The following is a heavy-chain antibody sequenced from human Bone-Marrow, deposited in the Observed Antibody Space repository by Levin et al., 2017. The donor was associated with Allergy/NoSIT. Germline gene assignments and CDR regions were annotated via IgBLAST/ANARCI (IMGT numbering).Heavy chain of an antibody. D-gene: IGHD3-16*01. CDR1: GLSFSNYD. CDR3: ASWAMFYYDGSDFDYFYYGMDV. Sequence: GESLKISCAASGLSFSNYDMNWVRQAPGKGLERVSSISSGSSHIDYADSVKGRFTISRDNAKNSLYLQMNSLRLEDTAVYFCASWAMFYYDGSDFDYFYYGMDVWGQGTTVTVSS. J-gene: IGHJ6*02. V-gene: IGHV3-21*06. CDR2: ISSGSSHI.